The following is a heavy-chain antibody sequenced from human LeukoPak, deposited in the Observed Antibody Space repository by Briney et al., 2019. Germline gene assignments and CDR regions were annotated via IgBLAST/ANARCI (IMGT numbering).Heavy chain of an antibody. CDR1: GYTFTSYD. D-gene: IGHD3-10*01. Sequence: VASVKVSCKASGYTFTSYDINWVRQATGQGLEWMGWMNPNSGNTGYAQKLQGRVTMTTDTSTSTAYMELRSLRSDDTAVYYCARNIWFGESADAFDIWGQGTMVTVSS. CDR2: MNPNSGNT. V-gene: IGHV1-8*01. CDR3: ARNIWFGESADAFDI. J-gene: IGHJ3*02.